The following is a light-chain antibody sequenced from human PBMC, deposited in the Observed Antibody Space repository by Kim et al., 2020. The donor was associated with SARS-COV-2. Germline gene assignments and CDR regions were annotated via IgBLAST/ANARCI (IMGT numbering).Light chain of an antibody. J-gene: IGLJ1*01. CDR2: DVS. CDR3: SSYTTSSTSYV. V-gene: IGLV2-14*03. CDR1: SSSVGGYTY. Sequence: QSIDVSCTGTSSSVGGYTYVSWYQQHPGKAPNLMIYDVSNRPSGVSNRFSGSKSGNTASLTISGLQTEDEADYYCSSYTTSSTSYVFGTGTKVTVL.